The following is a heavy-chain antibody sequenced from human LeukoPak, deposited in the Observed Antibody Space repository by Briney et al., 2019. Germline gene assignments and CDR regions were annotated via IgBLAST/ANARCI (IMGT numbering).Heavy chain of an antibody. V-gene: IGHV3-48*02. CDR2: ISSTSSTI. D-gene: IGHD6-13*01. Sequence: GGSLRLSCAASGFTFSSYSMNWVRQAPGKGVEWVSYISSTSSTIYYADSVKGRFTISRDNVKNSLYLQMNSLRDEDTAVYYCARWTVAAAGVDYWGQGTLVTVSS. J-gene: IGHJ4*02. CDR1: GFTFSSYS. CDR3: ARWTVAAAGVDY.